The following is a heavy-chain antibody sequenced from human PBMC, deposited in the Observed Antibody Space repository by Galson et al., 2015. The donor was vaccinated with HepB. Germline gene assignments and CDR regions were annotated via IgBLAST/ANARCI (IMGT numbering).Heavy chain of an antibody. Sequence: SLRLSCAASGFTVSNNYMTWVRQARGKGLEWVSYISSSSSGRYYADSVKGRFTISRDNAKNSLYLQMDSLGDEDTAVYYCARETGFFPDYWGQGTLVTVSS. V-gene: IGHV3-48*02. J-gene: IGHJ4*02. CDR2: ISSSSSGR. D-gene: IGHD3-9*01. CDR1: GFTVSNNY. CDR3: ARETGFFPDY.